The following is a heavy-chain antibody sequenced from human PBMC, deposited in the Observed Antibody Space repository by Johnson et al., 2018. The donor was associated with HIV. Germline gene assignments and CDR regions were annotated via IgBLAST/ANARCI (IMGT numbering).Heavy chain of an antibody. CDR3: ARDTYYYDTSGYLTRPRAFDV. Sequence: MQLVESGGGVVRPGGSLRLSCAASGFIFNDYVMNWVRQAPGKGLEWVSGVNWNGGSTGYADSVKGRFTISRDNSKNTLYLQMNSLRAEDTALYYCARDTYYYDTSGYLTRPRAFDVWGQGTMVTVSS. CDR1: GFIFNDYV. CDR2: VNWNGGST. V-gene: IGHV3-20*04. D-gene: IGHD3-22*01. J-gene: IGHJ3*01.